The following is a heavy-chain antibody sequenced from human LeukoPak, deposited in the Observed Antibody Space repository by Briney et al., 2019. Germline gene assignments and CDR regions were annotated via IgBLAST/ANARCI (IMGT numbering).Heavy chain of an antibody. CDR3: ASQGGWSDYYFDY. V-gene: IGHV1-69*13. Sequence: GASVKVSCKASGGTFSSYAISWVRQAPGQGLEWMGGIIPIFGTANYAQKFQGRDTITADESTSTAYMELSSLRSEDTAVYYCASQGGWSDYYFDYWGQGTLVTVSS. CDR1: GGTFSSYA. D-gene: IGHD6-19*01. J-gene: IGHJ4*02. CDR2: IIPIFGTA.